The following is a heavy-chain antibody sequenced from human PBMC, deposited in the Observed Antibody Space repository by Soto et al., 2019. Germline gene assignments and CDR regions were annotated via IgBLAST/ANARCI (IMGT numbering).Heavy chain of an antibody. J-gene: IGHJ4*02. Sequence: GGSLRLSCAASGFTFSSYAMHWVRRAPGKGLEWVAVISYDGSNKYYADSVKGRFTISRDNSKNTLYLQMNSLRAEDTAVYYCARDHNYYDSSGYYPGYWGQGTLVTVSS. CDR1: GFTFSSYA. D-gene: IGHD3-22*01. V-gene: IGHV3-30-3*01. CDR2: ISYDGSNK. CDR3: ARDHNYYDSSGYYPGY.